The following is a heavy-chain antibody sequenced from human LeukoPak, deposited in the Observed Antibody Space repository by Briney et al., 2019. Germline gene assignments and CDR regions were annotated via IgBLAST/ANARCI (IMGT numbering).Heavy chain of an antibody. J-gene: IGHJ5*02. Sequence: ASVKVSCKVSGYTLTELSMHWVRQAPGKGLEGMGGFEPEDGETIYAQKFQGRVTMTEDTSTDTAYMELSSLRSEDTAVYYCATGIGSNYGAYFDWFDPWGQGTLVTVSS. V-gene: IGHV1-24*01. CDR1: GYTLTELS. D-gene: IGHD4-11*01. CDR3: ATGIGSNYGAYFDWFDP. CDR2: FEPEDGET.